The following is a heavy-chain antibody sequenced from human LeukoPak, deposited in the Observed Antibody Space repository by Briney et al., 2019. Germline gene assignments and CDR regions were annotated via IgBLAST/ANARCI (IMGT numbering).Heavy chain of an antibody. D-gene: IGHD3-10*01. J-gene: IGHJ4*02. V-gene: IGHV3-21*01. CDR2: ISSSSSYI. Sequence: GGSLRLSCAASGFTLSSYSMNWVRQAPGKGLEWVSSISSSSSYIYYADSVKGRFTISRDNAKNSLYLQMNSLRAEDTAVYYCARDNNYYGSGSYYNVGVYWGQGTLVTVSS. CDR3: ARDNNYYGSGSYYNVGVY. CDR1: GFTLSSYS.